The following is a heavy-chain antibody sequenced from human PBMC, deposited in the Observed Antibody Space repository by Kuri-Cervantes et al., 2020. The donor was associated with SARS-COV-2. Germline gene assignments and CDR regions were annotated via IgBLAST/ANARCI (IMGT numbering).Heavy chain of an antibody. V-gene: IGHV3-7*03. CDR1: GFTFSSYW. D-gene: IGHD1-26*01. CDR2: IDQDGYEK. CDR3: ARPSLNTGSYFPD. Sequence: GGSLRLSCAASGFTFSSYWMGWVRQAPGKGLEWVANIDQDGYEKYFVDSVKGRFSISRDNAKNSLFLQMNSLRAEDMAIYFCARPSLNTGSYFPDWGQGTLVTVSS. J-gene: IGHJ4*02.